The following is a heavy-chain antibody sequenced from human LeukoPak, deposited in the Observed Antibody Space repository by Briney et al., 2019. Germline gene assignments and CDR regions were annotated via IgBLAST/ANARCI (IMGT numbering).Heavy chain of an antibody. CDR3: ARDYRRDFWSGYYFDY. CDR1: GFTFSSYW. Sequence: GGSLRLSCAASGFTFSSYWMSWVRQAPGKGLEWVANIKQDGSEKYYVDSVKGRFTISRDNAKNSLYLQMNSLRAEDTAVYYCARDYRRDFWSGYYFDYWGQGTLVTVPS. CDR2: IKQDGSEK. J-gene: IGHJ4*02. V-gene: IGHV3-7*01. D-gene: IGHD3-3*01.